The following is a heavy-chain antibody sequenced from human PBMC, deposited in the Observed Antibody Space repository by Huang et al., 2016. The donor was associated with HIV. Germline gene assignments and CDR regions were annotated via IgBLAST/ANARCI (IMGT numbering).Heavy chain of an antibody. CDR3: ARDPKYHRIGYYRQRRGIDI. CDR1: GYTFTSYG. CDR2: ISASSGDT. D-gene: IGHD3-22*01. Sequence: QIQLMQSGPELKQPGASVKVSCKASGYTFTSYGINWVRQAPGQWTEGMGWISASSGDTEYAQKFQCRVTLTTDTATNIAYMELRSLRSDDTAKYYCARDPKYHRIGYYRQRRGIDIWGQGTMVIVSS. V-gene: IGHV1-18*01. J-gene: IGHJ3*02.